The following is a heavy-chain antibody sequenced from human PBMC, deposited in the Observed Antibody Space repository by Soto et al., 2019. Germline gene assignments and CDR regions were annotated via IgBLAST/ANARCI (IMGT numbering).Heavy chain of an antibody. J-gene: IGHJ6*03. Sequence: QVQLQESGPGLVKPSETLSLTCTVSGGSISSYYWSWIRQPPGKGLEWIGYIYYSGSTNYNPSLKSRVTISVDTSKNQFSLKLSSVTAADTAVYYCASTPGGIVGVVPGHYYYYMDVWGKGTTVTVSS. D-gene: IGHD3-3*02. V-gene: IGHV4-59*01. CDR2: IYYSGST. CDR3: ASTPGGIVGVVPGHYYYYMDV. CDR1: GGSISSYY.